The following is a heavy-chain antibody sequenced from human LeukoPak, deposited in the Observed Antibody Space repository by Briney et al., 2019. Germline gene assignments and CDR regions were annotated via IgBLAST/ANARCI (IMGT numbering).Heavy chain of an antibody. CDR2: INPNSGGT. CDR3: ARDHCVSSGCYEDYYYGMDV. CDR1: GYTFTGYC. J-gene: IGHJ6*02. V-gene: IGHV1-2*02. D-gene: IGHD2-2*01. Sequence: AASVKVSCKASGYTFTGYCMQWVRQAPGQGLEWMGWINPNSGGTNYAQKFQGRVTMTRDTSISTAYMELSRLRSDDTAVYFCARDHCVSSGCYEDYYYGMDVWGRGTTVTVSS.